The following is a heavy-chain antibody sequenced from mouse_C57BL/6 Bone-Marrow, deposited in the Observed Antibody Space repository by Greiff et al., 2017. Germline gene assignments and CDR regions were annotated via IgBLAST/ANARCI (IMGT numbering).Heavy chain of an antibody. CDR3: TTYYSNYVWFAY. CDR1: GYTFTSYW. Sequence: VQLKQSGTVLARPGASVKMSCKTSGYTFTSYWMHWVQQRPGQGLEWIGAIYPGNSDTSYNQKFKGKAKLTAVTSASTAYMELSSLTNEDSAVYYCTTYYSNYVWFAYWGQGTLVTVSA. V-gene: IGHV1-5*01. D-gene: IGHD2-5*01. CDR2: IYPGNSDT. J-gene: IGHJ3*01.